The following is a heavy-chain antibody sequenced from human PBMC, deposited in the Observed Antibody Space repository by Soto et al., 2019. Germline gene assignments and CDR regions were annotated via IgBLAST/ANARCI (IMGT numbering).Heavy chain of an antibody. D-gene: IGHD6-25*01. CDR3: ARDQRHYFDY. J-gene: IGHJ4*02. V-gene: IGHV3-33*01. CDR2: IWYDGSNK. Sequence: QVQLVESGGGVVQPGRSLRLSCAASGFTFSSYGIHWVRQAPGKGLEWVAVIWYDGSNKYYADSVKGRFTISRDNSKNTLYLQMNSLRAEDTAVYSCARDQRHYFDYWGQGTLVTVSS. CDR1: GFTFSSYG.